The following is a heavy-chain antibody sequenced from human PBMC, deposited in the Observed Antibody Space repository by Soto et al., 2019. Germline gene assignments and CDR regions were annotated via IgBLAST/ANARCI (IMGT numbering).Heavy chain of an antibody. CDR1: GGSISSYY. CDR2: IYYSGST. Sequence: SETLSLTCTVSGGSISSYYWSWIRQPPGKGLEWIGYIYYSGSTNYNPSLESRVTISVDTSKNQFSLKLSSVTAADTAVYYCARARDEDTAMVPHDYWGQGTLVTVSS. D-gene: IGHD5-18*01. CDR3: ARARDEDTAMVPHDY. J-gene: IGHJ4*02. V-gene: IGHV4-59*01.